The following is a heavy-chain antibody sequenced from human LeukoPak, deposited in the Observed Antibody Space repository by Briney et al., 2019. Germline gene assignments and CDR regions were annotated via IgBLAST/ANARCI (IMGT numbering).Heavy chain of an antibody. D-gene: IGHD3-16*01. CDR2: IYYTGNT. V-gene: IGHV4-39*07. CDR1: GDSITGYY. CDR3: ARDVRLIHNFDY. J-gene: IGHJ4*02. Sequence: SETLSLTCSVSGDSITGYYWGWIRQPPGKGLEWIGNIYYTGNTYYNSSLKSRVTISLDTSKNQFSLKLSSVTAADTAVYYCARDVRLIHNFDYWGQGTLVTASS.